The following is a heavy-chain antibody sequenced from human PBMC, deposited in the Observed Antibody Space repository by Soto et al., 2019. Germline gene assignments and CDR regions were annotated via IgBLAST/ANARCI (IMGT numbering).Heavy chain of an antibody. V-gene: IGHV3-49*03. CDR1: GFTFGDYA. Sequence: PVGSLRLSCTASGFTFGDYAMSWFRQAPGKGLEWVGFIRSKAYGGTTEYAASVKGRFTISRDDSKSIAYLQMNSLKTEDTAVYYCRPTRLDVIAARPLPYYYYGMDVWGQGTTVTVS. D-gene: IGHD6-6*01. J-gene: IGHJ6*02. CDR2: IRSKAYGGTT. CDR3: RPTRLDVIAARPLPYYYYGMDV.